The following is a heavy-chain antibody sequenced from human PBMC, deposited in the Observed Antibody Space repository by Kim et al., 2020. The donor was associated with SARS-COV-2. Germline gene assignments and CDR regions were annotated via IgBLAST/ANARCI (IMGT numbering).Heavy chain of an antibody. D-gene: IGHD3-10*01. Sequence: GGSLRLSCAASGFTFDDYAMHWVRQAPGKGLEWVSGISWNSGSIGYADSVKGRFTISRDNAKNSLYLQMNSLRAEDTALYYCAKGSRADYYYGMDVWGQG. CDR1: GFTFDDYA. CDR3: AKGSRADYYYGMDV. J-gene: IGHJ6*02. V-gene: IGHV3-9*01. CDR2: ISWNSGSI.